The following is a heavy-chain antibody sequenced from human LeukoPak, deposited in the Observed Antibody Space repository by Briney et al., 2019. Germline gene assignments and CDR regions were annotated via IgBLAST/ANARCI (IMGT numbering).Heavy chain of an antibody. D-gene: IGHD3-22*01. CDR2: IIPIFGTA. J-gene: IGHJ4*02. Sequence: SVKVSCKASGGTFSSYAISWVRQAPGQGLEWMGGIIPIFGTANYAQKFQGRVTITTDKSTSTAYMELSSLRSEDTAVYYCASSRYYDSSGYYYTYDYWGQGTLVTVSS. V-gene: IGHV1-69*05. CDR3: ASSRYYDSSGYYYTYDY. CDR1: GGTFSSYA.